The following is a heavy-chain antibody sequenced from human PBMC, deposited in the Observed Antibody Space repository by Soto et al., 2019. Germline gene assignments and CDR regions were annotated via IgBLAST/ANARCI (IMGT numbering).Heavy chain of an antibody. V-gene: IGHV4-59*12. CDR2: IHDSGSS. CDR3: ARIPLGARGWGPFIHIYYDS. CDR1: GGSISGSA. J-gene: IGHJ4*02. Sequence: SETLSLTCTISGGSISGSAWSWIRQPLGKGLEWIGFIHDSGSSNSKSSLRSRLTISFGPSSNQFSLNLRSVTAADTATYFCARIPLGARGWGPFIHIYYDSWGRGAPVTVSS. D-gene: IGHD3-16*01.